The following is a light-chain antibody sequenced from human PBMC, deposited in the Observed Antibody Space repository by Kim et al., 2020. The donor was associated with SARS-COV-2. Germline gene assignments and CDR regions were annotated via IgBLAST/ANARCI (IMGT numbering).Light chain of an antibody. CDR2: GKN. Sequence: SSELTQDPAVSVALGQTVRITCQGDSLRSYYATWYQQKPGQAPILVIYGKNNRPSGIPDRFSGSSSGNTASLPITGTQAGDEADYYCNSRDSNDNVVFGGGTKLTVL. CDR1: SLRSYY. J-gene: IGLJ2*01. CDR3: NSRDSNDNVV. V-gene: IGLV3-19*01.